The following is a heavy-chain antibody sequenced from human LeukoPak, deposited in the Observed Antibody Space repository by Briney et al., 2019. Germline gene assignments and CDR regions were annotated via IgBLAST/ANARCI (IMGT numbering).Heavy chain of an antibody. Sequence: SEALSVTCLVFVGSVIGYYWTWLRQPPGKGLEWIGQIHYSGKADYNPSLKSQITISVVQSKHEISLGITSMTPADPGIYYCAKFGADYDMAVWGQGTTVTVSS. CDR3: AKFGADYDMAV. CDR2: IHYSGKA. J-gene: IGHJ6*02. V-gene: IGHV4-59*02. D-gene: IGHD3-16*01. CDR1: VGSVIGYY.